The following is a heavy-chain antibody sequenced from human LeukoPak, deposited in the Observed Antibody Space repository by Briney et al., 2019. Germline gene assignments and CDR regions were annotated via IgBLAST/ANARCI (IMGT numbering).Heavy chain of an antibody. V-gene: IGHV1-46*01. CDR2: INPSGGST. CDR1: GYTRTTLY. J-gene: IGHJ3*01. CDR3: ARALRLSDALVD. Sequence: SVTPSWNVDGYTRTTLYTRCVRQAPGQGLEWMGIINPSGGSTSYAQKFQGRVTMTRDTSTSTVYMELSSLRSEDTAVYYCARALRLSDALVDWGQGTMVTVSS.